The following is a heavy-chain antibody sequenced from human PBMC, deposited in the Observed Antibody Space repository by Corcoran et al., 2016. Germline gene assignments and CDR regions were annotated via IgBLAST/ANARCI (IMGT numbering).Heavy chain of an antibody. Sequence: QVQLQQWGAGLLKPSETLSLTCAVYGGSFSGYYWSWIRQPPGKGLEWIGEINHSGSTNYNPSLKSRVTISVDTSKNQFSLKLSSVTAADTAVYYYARAGIAAPPASLWGRGTLVTVSS. CDR3: ARAGIAAPPASL. V-gene: IGHV4-34*01. J-gene: IGHJ2*01. CDR1: GGSFSGYY. CDR2: INHSGST. D-gene: IGHD6-6*01.